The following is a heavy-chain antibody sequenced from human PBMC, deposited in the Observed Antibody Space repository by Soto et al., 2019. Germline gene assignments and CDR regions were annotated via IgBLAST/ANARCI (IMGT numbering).Heavy chain of an antibody. CDR1: GGSISSGDYY. J-gene: IGHJ5*02. D-gene: IGHD3-10*01. V-gene: IGHV4-30-4*01. CDR3: ARDSITMVRGVILNWFDP. CDR2: IYYSGST. Sequence: QVQLQESGPGLVKPSQTLSLTCTVSGGSISSGDYYWSWIRQPPGKGLEWIGYIYYSGSTYYNPSLKSRVTISVDPSKNQSSLKLSSVAAADTAVDYWARDSITMVRGVILNWFDPWGQGTLVTVSS.